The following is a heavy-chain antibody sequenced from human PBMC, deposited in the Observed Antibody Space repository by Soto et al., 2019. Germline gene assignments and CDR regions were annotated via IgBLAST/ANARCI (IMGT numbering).Heavy chain of an antibody. V-gene: IGHV1-18*04. CDR1: GYTFTSYG. D-gene: IGHD2-2*01. CDR3: ARWAGYCSSTSCYSGGWFDP. Sequence: QVQLVQSGAEVKKPGASVKVSCKASGYTFTSYGISWVRQAPGQGLEWMGWISAYNGNTNYAQKLQGRVTMTTDTSKSTAYMELRSLRSVDTAVYYCARWAGYCSSTSCYSGGWFDPWGQGTLVTVSS. J-gene: IGHJ5*02. CDR2: ISAYNGNT.